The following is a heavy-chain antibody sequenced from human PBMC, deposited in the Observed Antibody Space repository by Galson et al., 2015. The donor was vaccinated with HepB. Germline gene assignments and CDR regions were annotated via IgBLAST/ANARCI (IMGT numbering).Heavy chain of an antibody. CDR2: IDSGGRT. Sequence: SLRLSCAASGFAFDSHAMSWVRQAPGKGLEWVSVIDSGGRTHYADSVKGRFTISRDNSKNTLYLQVNSLRAEDTAVYYCARDQGDDYVNYYYYHGMDVWGQGTTVTVSS. CDR3: ARDQGDDYVNYYYYHGMDV. CDR1: GFAFDSHA. V-gene: IGHV3-66*02. J-gene: IGHJ6*02. D-gene: IGHD4-17*01.